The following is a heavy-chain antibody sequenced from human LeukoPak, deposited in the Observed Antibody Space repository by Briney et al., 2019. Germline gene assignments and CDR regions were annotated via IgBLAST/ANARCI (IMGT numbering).Heavy chain of an antibody. CDR2: ISGSGGST. CDR3: AKASGVTMIVVVGAFDI. CDR1: GFTFSSYG. Sequence: GGSLRLSCAASGFTFSSYGMSWVRQAPGKGLEWVSAISGSGGSTYYADSVKGRFTISRDNSKNTLYLQMNSLRAEDTAVYYCAKASGVTMIVVVGAFDIWGQGTMVTASS. J-gene: IGHJ3*02. D-gene: IGHD3-22*01. V-gene: IGHV3-23*01.